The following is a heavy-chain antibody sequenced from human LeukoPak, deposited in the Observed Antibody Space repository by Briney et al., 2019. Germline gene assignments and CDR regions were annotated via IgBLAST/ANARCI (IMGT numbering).Heavy chain of an antibody. Sequence: SETLSLTCAVYGGSFSGYYWSWIRQPPGKGLEWIGEMYLSGTTHSNPSVKSQVTISIDKSKNQLFLNLSSVTAADTAVYYCAGLVGRYSSGLYYYYFDYWGQGTLVTVSS. V-gene: IGHV4-34*01. CDR3: AGLVGRYSSGLYYYYFDY. J-gene: IGHJ4*02. CDR1: GGSFSGYY. CDR2: MYLSGTT. D-gene: IGHD3-22*01.